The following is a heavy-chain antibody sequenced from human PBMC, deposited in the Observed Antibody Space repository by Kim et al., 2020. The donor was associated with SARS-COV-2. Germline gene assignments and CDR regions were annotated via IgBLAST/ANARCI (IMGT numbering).Heavy chain of an antibody. Sequence: GGSLRLSCAASGFTFSSYGMHWVRQAPGKGLEWVAVIWYDGSNKYYADSVKGRFTISRDNSKNTLYLQMNSLRAEDTAVYYCARGGYSNHHHVTRTGYYYGMDVWGQGTTVTVSS. CDR2: IWYDGSNK. CDR1: GFTFSSYG. CDR3: ARGGYSNHHHVTRTGYYYGMDV. V-gene: IGHV3-33*01. D-gene: IGHD6-13*01. J-gene: IGHJ6*02.